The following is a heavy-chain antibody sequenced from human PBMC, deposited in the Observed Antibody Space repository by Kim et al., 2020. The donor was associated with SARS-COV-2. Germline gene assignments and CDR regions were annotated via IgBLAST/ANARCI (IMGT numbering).Heavy chain of an antibody. V-gene: IGHV3-33*01. CDR3: ARDILTGYYTGFYFYGLDV. Sequence: GSLRLSCAASGFTFSNYGMHWVRQAPGKGLEWVALMWYDGSNKYYADAVKGRFTISRDNSKNTLFLQMNSLRADDTAVYYCARDILTGYYTGFYFYGLDVWGQGTTVTVSS. J-gene: IGHJ6*02. CDR1: GFTFSNYG. CDR2: MWYDGSNK. D-gene: IGHD3-9*01.